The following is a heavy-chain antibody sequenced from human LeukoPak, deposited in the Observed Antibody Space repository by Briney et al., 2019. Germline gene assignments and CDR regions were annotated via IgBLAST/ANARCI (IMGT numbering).Heavy chain of an antibody. CDR3: ARAVNWNTFDY. CDR1: GGSISSSSYY. Sequence: PSETLSLTCTVSGGSISSSSYYWGWIRQPPGKGLEWIGSIYYSGSTYYNPSLKSRVTISVDTSKNQFSLKLSSVTAADTAVYYCARAVNWNTFDYWGQGTLVTVSS. J-gene: IGHJ4*02. CDR2: IYYSGST. D-gene: IGHD1/OR15-1a*01. V-gene: IGHV4-39*07.